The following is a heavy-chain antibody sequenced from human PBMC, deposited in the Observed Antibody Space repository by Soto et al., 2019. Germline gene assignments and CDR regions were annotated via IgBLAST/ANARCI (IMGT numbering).Heavy chain of an antibody. CDR1: GGSISSGGYY. CDR3: ARTARTNRYDSSGYDGGLFDY. V-gene: IGHV4-31*03. D-gene: IGHD3-22*01. Sequence: SETLSLTCTVSGGSISSGGYYWSWIRQHPGKGLEWVGYIYYSGSTYYNPSLKSRVTISVDTSKNQFSLKLSSVTAADTAVYYCARTARTNRYDSSGYDGGLFDYWGQGTLVTVSS. CDR2: IYYSGST. J-gene: IGHJ4*02.